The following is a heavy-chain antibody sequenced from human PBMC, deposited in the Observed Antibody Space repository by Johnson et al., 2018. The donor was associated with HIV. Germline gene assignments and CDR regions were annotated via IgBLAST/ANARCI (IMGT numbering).Heavy chain of an antibody. D-gene: IGHD3-10*01. CDR3: AKDRDYYGSGSPADAFDI. V-gene: IGHV3-30*18. CDR2: ISYDGSNK. CDR1: GFTFSSYG. J-gene: IGHJ3*02. Sequence: LVESGGGVVQRGGSLRLSCVASGFTFSSYGMHWVRQAPGKGLEWVAVISYDGSNKYYADSVKGRFTISRDNSKNTLYLQMNSLRAEDTAVYYCAKDRDYYGSGSPADAFDIWGQGTMVTVSS.